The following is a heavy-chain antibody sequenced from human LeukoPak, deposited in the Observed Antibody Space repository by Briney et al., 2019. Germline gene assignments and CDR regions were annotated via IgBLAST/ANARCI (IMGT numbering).Heavy chain of an antibody. J-gene: IGHJ3*02. CDR1: GFTIRNYA. V-gene: IGHV3-23*01. Sequence: GVSLRLFCAASGFTIRNYAMSWVRQAPGKGLEWVSGMSGSGGSTYYADSVKGRFTTSRDNSKNTLYLQMNSLRADDTAVYYCAKGGSGSSYGAFDIWGQGTMVTVSS. D-gene: IGHD3-10*01. CDR3: AKGGSGSSYGAFDI. CDR2: MSGSGGST.